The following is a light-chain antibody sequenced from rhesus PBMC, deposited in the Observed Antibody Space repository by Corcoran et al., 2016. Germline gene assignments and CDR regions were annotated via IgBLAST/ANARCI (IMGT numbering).Light chain of an antibody. CDR3: SSYAGSNTYI. V-gene: IGLV2-32*02. Sequence: QAALTQPRSVSGSPGPSVTISCTETSSDIGGYNYVSWYQQHPGTAPKLMIYEVSKRPSGVSDRFSGSKSGNTASLTISGLQAEDEADYYCSSYAGSNTYIFGAGTRLTVL. J-gene: IGLJ1*01. CDR1: SSDIGGYNY. CDR2: EVS.